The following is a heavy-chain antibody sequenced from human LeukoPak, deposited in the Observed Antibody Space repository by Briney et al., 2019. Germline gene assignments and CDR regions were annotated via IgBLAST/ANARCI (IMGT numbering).Heavy chain of an antibody. V-gene: IGHV3-48*03. CDR3: ARGSIADN. CDR2: ISSSGSTM. J-gene: IGHJ4*02. Sequence: GGSLGLSCAASGFTFSSYEMNWVRQAPGKGLEWVSFISSSGSTMYYADSVKGRFTISRDNAKNSLYLQMNSLRAEDTAVYYCARGSIADNWGQGTLVTVSS. D-gene: IGHD6-6*01. CDR1: GFTFSSYE.